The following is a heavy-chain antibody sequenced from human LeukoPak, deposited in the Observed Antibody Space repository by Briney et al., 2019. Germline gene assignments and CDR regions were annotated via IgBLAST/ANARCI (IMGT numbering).Heavy chain of an antibody. CDR2: INHSGST. CDR3: AKAGDVDY. D-gene: IGHD7-27*01. Sequence: PSETLSLTCAVYGGSFSGYYWSWIRQPPGKGLEWIGEINHSGSTNYNPSLKSRVTISVDTSKNQFSLKLSSVTAEDTAVYYCAKAGDVDYWGQGTLVTVSS. V-gene: IGHV4-34*01. J-gene: IGHJ4*02. CDR1: GGSFSGYY.